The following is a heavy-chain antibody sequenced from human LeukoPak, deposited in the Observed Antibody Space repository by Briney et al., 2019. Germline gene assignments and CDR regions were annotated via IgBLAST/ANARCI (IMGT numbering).Heavy chain of an antibody. J-gene: IGHJ4*02. V-gene: IGHV4-31*03. CDR3: ARAPYDILTGYYYFDY. D-gene: IGHD3-9*01. CDR2: IYYSGNT. CDR1: GGSISSTGYY. Sequence: SQTLSLTCTVSGGSISSTGYYWSWIRQHPGKGLEWIGYIYYSGNTYYNPSLKSRLIISVDTSKNQFSLKLSSVTAADTAVYYCARAPYDILTGYYYFDYWGQGTLVTVSS.